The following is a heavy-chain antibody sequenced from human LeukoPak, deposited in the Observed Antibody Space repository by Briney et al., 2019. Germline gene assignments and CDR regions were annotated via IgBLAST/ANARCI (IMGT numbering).Heavy chain of an antibody. CDR2: INHSGST. CDR3: ARDSEELSYYYFDY. V-gene: IGHV4-34*01. J-gene: IGHJ4*02. D-gene: IGHD1-26*01. CDR1: GGSFSGYY. Sequence: SETLSLTCAVYGGSFSGYYWSWIRQPPGKGLEWIGEINHSGSTNYNPSLKSRVTMSVDTSKNQFSLKLSSVTAADTAVYYCARDSEELSYYYFDYWGQGTLVTVSS.